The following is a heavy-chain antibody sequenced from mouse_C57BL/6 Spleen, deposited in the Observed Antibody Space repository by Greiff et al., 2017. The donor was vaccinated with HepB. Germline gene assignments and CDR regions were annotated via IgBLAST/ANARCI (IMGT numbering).Heavy chain of an antibody. CDR2: IDPSDSYT. Sequence: QVQLQQPGAELVKPGASVKLSCKASGYTFTSYWMQWVKQRPGQGLEWIGEIDPSDSYTNYNQKFKGKATLTVDTSSSTAYMQLSSLTSEDSAVYYCARTGRGYYAMDYWGQGTSVTVSS. D-gene: IGHD4-1*01. V-gene: IGHV1-50*01. CDR3: ARTGRGYYAMDY. J-gene: IGHJ4*01. CDR1: GYTFTSYW.